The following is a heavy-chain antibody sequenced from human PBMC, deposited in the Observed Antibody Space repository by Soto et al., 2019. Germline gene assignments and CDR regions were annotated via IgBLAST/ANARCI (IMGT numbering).Heavy chain of an antibody. Sequence: EVQLVESGGGLVQPGGSLRLSCAASGFTFSSYSMNWVRQAPGKGLEWVSYISSSSSTIYYADSVKGRFTISRDNAKNSLYLQMNSLTDEDTAVYYCARDSNYDFWSGLPDYWGQGTLVTVSS. J-gene: IGHJ4*02. V-gene: IGHV3-48*02. D-gene: IGHD3-3*01. CDR3: ARDSNYDFWSGLPDY. CDR2: ISSSSSTI. CDR1: GFTFSSYS.